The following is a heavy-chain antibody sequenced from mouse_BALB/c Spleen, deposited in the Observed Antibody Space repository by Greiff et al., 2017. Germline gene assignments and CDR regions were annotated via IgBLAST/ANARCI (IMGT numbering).Heavy chain of an antibody. D-gene: IGHD2-4*01. CDR2: ISTYYGNT. CDR3: ARADYDYDGRFDY. J-gene: IGHJ2*01. Sequence: VQLQQSGPELVRPGVSVKISCKGSGYTFTDYAMHWVKQSHAKSLEWIGVISTYYGNTNYNQKFKGKATMTVDKSSSTAYMELARLTSEDSAIYYCARADYDYDGRFDYWGQGTTLTVSS. CDR1: GYTFTDYA. V-gene: IGHV1-67*01.